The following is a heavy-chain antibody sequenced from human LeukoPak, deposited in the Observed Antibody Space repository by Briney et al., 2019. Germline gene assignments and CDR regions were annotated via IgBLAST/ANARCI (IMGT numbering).Heavy chain of an antibody. Sequence: GGSLRLSCAASGFTFSNYWMSWVRQAPGKGLEWVANIKQDGSETYYVDSMKGRITIARDSAKNSLYLQMNSLRAEDTAVYYCARAFSGYVYDYWGQGTLVTVSS. CDR2: IKQDGSET. D-gene: IGHD5-12*01. CDR1: GFTFSNYW. J-gene: IGHJ4*02. CDR3: ARAFSGYVYDY. V-gene: IGHV3-7*04.